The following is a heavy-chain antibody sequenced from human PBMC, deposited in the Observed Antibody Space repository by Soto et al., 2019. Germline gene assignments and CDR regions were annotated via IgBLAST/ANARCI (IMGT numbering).Heavy chain of an antibody. V-gene: IGHV1-69*06. D-gene: IGHD1-26*01. J-gene: IGHJ4*02. CDR2: IIPIFGTA. CDR1: GGTFSTHA. Sequence: QVQLVQSGAEVKKPGSSVKVSCKASGGTFSTHAISWVRQAPGQGLERMGGIIPIFGTANYAQKFQGRVTITADKSTSTAYMEVRSLRSEDTAVYYCARGWETAGTTTPFAYWGQGTLVTVSS. CDR3: ARGWETAGTTTPFAY.